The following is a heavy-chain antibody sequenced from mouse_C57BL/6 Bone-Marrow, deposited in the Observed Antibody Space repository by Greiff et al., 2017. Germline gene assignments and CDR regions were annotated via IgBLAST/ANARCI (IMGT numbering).Heavy chain of an antibody. CDR2: IYPRSGNT. CDR3: ARWGYYEYDAGWYFDV. D-gene: IGHD2-4*01. CDR1: GYTFTSYG. Sequence: QVQLQQSGAELARPGASVKLSCKASGYTFTSYGISWVKQRTGQGLEWIGEIYPRSGNTYYNEKFKGKATLTADKSSSTAYMELRSLTSEDSAVYFCARWGYYEYDAGWYFDVWGTGTTVTVSS. V-gene: IGHV1-81*01. J-gene: IGHJ1*03.